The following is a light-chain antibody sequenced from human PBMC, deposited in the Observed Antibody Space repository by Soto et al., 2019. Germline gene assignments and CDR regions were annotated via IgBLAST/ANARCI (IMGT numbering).Light chain of an antibody. Sequence: DVQMTQSPPSLSASVGDRVTITCRASQAISRFLNWYQQKPGKAPKLLIYDASSLQSGVPSRFSGSGSGTDFTLTISRLEPEDFAVYYCQQYGSSASMYTFGQGTKLEIK. V-gene: IGKV1-39*01. J-gene: IGKJ2*01. CDR2: DAS. CDR1: QAISRF. CDR3: QQYGSSASMYT.